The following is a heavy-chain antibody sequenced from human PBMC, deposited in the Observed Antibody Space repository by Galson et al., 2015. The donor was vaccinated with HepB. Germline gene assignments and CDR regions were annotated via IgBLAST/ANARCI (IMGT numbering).Heavy chain of an antibody. CDR1: GFTFGGYT. J-gene: IGHJ4*02. CDR3: AKGAILGAIPHYFDY. CDR2: ITSSSTFI. V-gene: IGHV3-21*04. Sequence: SLRLSCAASGFTFGGYTMTWVRQAPGKGLEWVSSITSSSTFIYDADSVKGRFTISRDSSKKTLYLQMNSLRAEDTAVYYCAKGAILGAIPHYFDYWGQGTLVTVSS. D-gene: IGHD3-16*01.